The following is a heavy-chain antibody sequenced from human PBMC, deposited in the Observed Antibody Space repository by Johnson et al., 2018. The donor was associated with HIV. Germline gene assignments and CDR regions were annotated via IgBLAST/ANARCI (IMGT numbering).Heavy chain of an antibody. CDR2: ISGSGGST. CDR3: AKDLIADDFDI. Sequence: EVQLVESGGGLVQPGGSLRLSCAASGFTFSSYWMHWVRQAPGKGLVWVSGISGSGGSTYYADSVKGRFTISRDNSKNTLYLQMNSLRAGDTAVYYCAKDLIADDFDIWGQGTMVTVSS. V-gene: IGHV3-23*04. J-gene: IGHJ3*02. D-gene: IGHD3-16*01. CDR1: GFTFSSYW.